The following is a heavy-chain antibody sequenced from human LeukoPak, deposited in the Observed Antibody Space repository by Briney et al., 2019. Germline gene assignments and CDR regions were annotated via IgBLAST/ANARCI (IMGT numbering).Heavy chain of an antibody. CDR1: GFNVRSND. D-gene: IGHD3-16*01. CDR3: ARAGELRYMDV. V-gene: IGHV3-48*04. Sequence: GGSLRLSCAASGFNVRSNDMSWVRQAPGKGLEWLSYISSSSSTTYYADSVKGRFTISRDNAKNSLFLQMSSLRADDTAIYYCARAGELRYMDVWGKGTAVTVSS. J-gene: IGHJ6*03. CDR2: ISSSSSTT.